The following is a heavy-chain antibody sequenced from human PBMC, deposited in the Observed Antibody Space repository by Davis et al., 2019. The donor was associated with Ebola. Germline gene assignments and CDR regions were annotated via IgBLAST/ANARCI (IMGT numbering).Heavy chain of an antibody. D-gene: IGHD3-22*01. J-gene: IGHJ4*02. CDR1: GDSISSTNW. CDR3: ARVRPYDASGYYQYYFDH. Sequence: MPSETLSLTCAVSGDSISSTNWWSWIRQPPGKGLEWIGYIYYNGDTYYNPSLKSRVTLSIDTSKNQFSLRLTSVTGADTAVYYCARVRPYDASGYYQYYFDHWGQGTLVTVSS. CDR2: IYYNGDT. V-gene: IGHV4-30-4*01.